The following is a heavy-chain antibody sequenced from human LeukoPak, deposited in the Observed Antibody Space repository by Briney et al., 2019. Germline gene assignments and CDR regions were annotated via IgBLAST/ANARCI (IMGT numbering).Heavy chain of an antibody. J-gene: IGHJ6*02. CDR3: ARGRVRFGELLSLYYYYYGMDV. Sequence: SETLSLTCTVSGGSISSYYWSWIRQPPGKGLEWIGYIYYSGSTNYNPSLKSRVTISVDTSKNQFSLKLSSVTAADTAVYYCARGRVRFGELLSLYYYYYGMDVWGQGTTVTVSS. CDR2: IYYSGST. CDR1: GGSISSYY. D-gene: IGHD3-10*01. V-gene: IGHV4-59*12.